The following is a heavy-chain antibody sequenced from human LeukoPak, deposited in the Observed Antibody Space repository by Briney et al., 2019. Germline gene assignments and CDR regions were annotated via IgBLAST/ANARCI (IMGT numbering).Heavy chain of an antibody. Sequence: ASVKVSCKASGYTFTSYYMHWVRQAPGQGLEWMGIINPSGGSTSYAQKFQGRVTITRNTSISTAYMELSSLRSEDTAVYYCARGLGYCSSTSCYGIVAFDIWGQGTMVTVPS. J-gene: IGHJ3*02. CDR2: INPSGGST. CDR1: GYTFTSYY. D-gene: IGHD2-2*01. CDR3: ARGLGYCSSTSCYGIVAFDI. V-gene: IGHV1-46*01.